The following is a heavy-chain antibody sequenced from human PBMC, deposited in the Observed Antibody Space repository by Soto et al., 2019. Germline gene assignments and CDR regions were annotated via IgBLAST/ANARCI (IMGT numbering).Heavy chain of an antibody. CDR2: IYYSGST. CDR1: GGSVSSGSYY. CDR3: ARATLVGANFDAFDI. J-gene: IGHJ3*02. V-gene: IGHV4-61*01. D-gene: IGHD1-26*01. Sequence: SETLSLTCTVSGGSVSSGSYYWSWIRQPPGKGLEWIGYIYYSGSTNYNPSLKSRVTISVDTSKNQFSLKLSSVTAADTAVYYCARATLVGANFDAFDIWGQGTMVTVSS.